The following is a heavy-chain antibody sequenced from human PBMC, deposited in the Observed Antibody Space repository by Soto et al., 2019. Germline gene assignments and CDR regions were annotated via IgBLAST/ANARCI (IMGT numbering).Heavy chain of an antibody. CDR2: IYYSGST. Sequence: KTSETLSLTCTVSGGSISSYYWSWIRQPPGKGLEWIGYIYYSGSTNYNPSLTSRVTISVDTSKNQFSLKLSSVTAADTAVYYCARGGGSSGWYGRYYYYGMDVWGQGTTVTVSS. D-gene: IGHD6-19*01. CDR1: GGSISSYY. J-gene: IGHJ6*02. CDR3: ARGGGSSGWYGRYYYYGMDV. V-gene: IGHV4-59*01.